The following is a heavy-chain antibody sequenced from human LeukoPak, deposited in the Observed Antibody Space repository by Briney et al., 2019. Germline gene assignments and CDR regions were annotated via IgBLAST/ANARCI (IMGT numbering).Heavy chain of an antibody. V-gene: IGHV4-4*07. Sequence: SETLSLTCTVSGGSIKTYHWSWIRQPAGKGLEWIGRISDRGSTNYNPSLKSRVIMSVDASKNQFSLKLIFVTAADTAVYYCARGPTDYGAGTEFEHWGQGTLVIVSS. CDR2: ISDRGST. J-gene: IGHJ4*02. D-gene: IGHD3-10*01. CDR3: ARGPTDYGAGTEFEH. CDR1: GGSIKTYH.